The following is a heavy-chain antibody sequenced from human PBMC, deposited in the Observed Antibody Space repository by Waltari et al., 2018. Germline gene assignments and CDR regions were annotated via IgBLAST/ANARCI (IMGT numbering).Heavy chain of an antibody. J-gene: IGHJ4*02. Sequence: QVQLQESGPGLVKPSETLSLTCAVSGYSISSGYYWGWIRQPPGQGLEWIGSIYYSGTTYYNPSLKSRVTISVDTSNNQFSLKLSSVTAADTAVYYCARGVRGRDNYYGSRTTEIDYWGQGTLVTVSS. CDR3: ARGVRGRDNYYGSRTTEIDY. CDR1: GYSISSGYY. CDR2: IYYSGTT. V-gene: IGHV4-38-2*01. D-gene: IGHD3-10*01.